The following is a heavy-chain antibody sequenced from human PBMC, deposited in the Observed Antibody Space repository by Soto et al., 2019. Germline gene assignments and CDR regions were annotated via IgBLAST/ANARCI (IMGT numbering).Heavy chain of an antibody. CDR2: MNPNSGNT. J-gene: IGHJ6*02. V-gene: IGHV1-8*01. CDR3: ARPNYYYYYGMDV. Sequence: ASVKVSCKASGYTFTSFYMHWVRQAPGQGLEWMGWMNPNSGNTGYAQKFQGRVTMTRNTSISTAYMELSSLRSEDTAVYYCARPNYYYYYGMDVWGQGTTVTVSS. CDR1: GYTFTSFY.